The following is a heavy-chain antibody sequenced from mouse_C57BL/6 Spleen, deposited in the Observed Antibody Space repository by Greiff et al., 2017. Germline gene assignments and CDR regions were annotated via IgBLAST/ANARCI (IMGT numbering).Heavy chain of an antibody. CDR2: ISSGGSYT. V-gene: IGHV5-6*01. CDR3: ARVFDGSSYVPDD. D-gene: IGHD1-1*01. CDR1: GFTFSSYG. J-gene: IGHJ2*01. Sequence: EVKLVESGGDLVKPGGSLKLSCAASGFTFSSYGMSWVRQTPDKRLEWVATISSGGSYTYYPDSVKGRFTISRDNAKNTLYLQMSSLKSEDTAMYDCARVFDGSSYVPDDWGQGTTLTVSS.